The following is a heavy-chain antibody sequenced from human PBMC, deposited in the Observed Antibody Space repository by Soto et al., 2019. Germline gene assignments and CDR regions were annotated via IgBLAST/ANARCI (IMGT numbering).Heavy chain of an antibody. J-gene: IGHJ4*02. Sequence: SETLSLPNAVSDGYISSHHWRWIRQPPGKGLEWIGYMSNSGSTNYNPSLKSRVTISVDTSKSQFSLKLNSVTAADTAIYYCAKGSTRPDHWGQGILVTVSS. CDR1: DGYISSHH. D-gene: IGHD1-1*01. V-gene: IGHV4-59*11. CDR3: AKGSTRPDH. CDR2: MSNSGST.